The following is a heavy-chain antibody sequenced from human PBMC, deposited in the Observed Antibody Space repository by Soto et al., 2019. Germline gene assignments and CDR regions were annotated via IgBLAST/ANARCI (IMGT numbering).Heavy chain of an antibody. J-gene: IGHJ3*02. V-gene: IGHV1-69*13. CDR3: ARGDQDIVVPRGAFDI. CDR2: IIPIFGTA. CDR1: GGTFSSYA. Sequence: GASVKVSCKASGGTFSSYAISWVRQAPGQGLEWMGGIIPIFGTANYAQKFQGGVTITADESTSTAYMELSSLRSEDTAVYYCARGDQDIVVPRGAFDIWGQGTMVTVSS. D-gene: IGHD3-22*01.